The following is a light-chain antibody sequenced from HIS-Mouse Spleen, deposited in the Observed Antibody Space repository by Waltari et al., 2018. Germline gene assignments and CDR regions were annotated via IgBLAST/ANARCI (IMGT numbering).Light chain of an antibody. CDR2: DDS. J-gene: IGLJ2*01. CDR1: NIGSKS. Sequence: SYVLTQPPAVSVASGKTARITCGGNNIGSKSVPWYQQKPGQAPGLVVYDDSDRPSGIPERFSGSNSGNTATLTISRVEAGDEADYYCQVWDSSSDHVVFGGGTKLTVL. CDR3: QVWDSSSDHVV. V-gene: IGLV3-21*03.